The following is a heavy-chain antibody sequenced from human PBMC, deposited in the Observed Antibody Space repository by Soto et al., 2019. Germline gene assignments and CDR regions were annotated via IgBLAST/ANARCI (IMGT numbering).Heavy chain of an antibody. CDR2: IYYSGST. J-gene: IGHJ5*02. V-gene: IGHV4-30-4*01. D-gene: IGHD3-3*01. CDR3: ARSYYDFWSGYYTYAANNWFDP. Sequence: PSETLSLTCTVSGGSISSGDYYWSWIRQPPGKGLEWIGYIYYSGSTYYNPSLKSRVTISVDTSKNQFSLKLSSVTAADTAVYYRARSYYDFWSGYYTYAANNWFDPWGQGTLVTVSS. CDR1: GGSISSGDYY.